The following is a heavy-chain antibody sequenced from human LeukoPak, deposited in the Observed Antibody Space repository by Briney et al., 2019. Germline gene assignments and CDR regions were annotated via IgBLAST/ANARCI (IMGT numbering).Heavy chain of an antibody. V-gene: IGHV3-74*01. D-gene: IGHD1-7*01. J-gene: IGHJ4*02. Sequence: PGGSLRLSCAASGFTFSSYWMHWVRQAPGKGLGWVARINSDGRGSTYGASGKGRVTISRDNAKTTLCLQMRSLRAEDTAVYCCARDYSRNYLFDYWGQGTLVTVSS. CDR2: INSDGRGS. CDR3: ARDYSRNYLFDY. CDR1: GFTFSSYW.